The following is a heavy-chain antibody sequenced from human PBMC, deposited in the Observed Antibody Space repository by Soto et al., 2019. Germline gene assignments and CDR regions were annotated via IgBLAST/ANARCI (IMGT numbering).Heavy chain of an antibody. V-gene: IGHV3-23*01. Sequence: PWGCLILYSASSVFTPTTTPLRWVRQPPGKGLEWVTTTSGTASRTYYVDSVKGRFFISRDNSKNTVTLQMNNLTVDDPAVYYCATSFRYFDNWGQGTRVTVSS. J-gene: IGHJ4*02. CDR2: TSGTASRT. CDR3: ATSFRYFDN. CDR1: VFTPTTTP. D-gene: IGHD3-9*01.